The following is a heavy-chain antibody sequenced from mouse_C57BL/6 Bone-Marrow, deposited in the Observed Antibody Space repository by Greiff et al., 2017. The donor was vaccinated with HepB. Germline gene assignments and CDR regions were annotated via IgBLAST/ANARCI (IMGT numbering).Heavy chain of an antibody. V-gene: IGHV1-54*01. Sequence: VQLQQSGAELVRPGTSVKVSCKASGYAFTNYLIEWVKQRPGQGLEWIGVINPGSGGTNYNEKFKGKATLTADKSSSTAYMQLSSLTSEDSAVYFCARNYYGSRYFDYWGQGTTLTVSS. CDR2: INPGSGGT. D-gene: IGHD1-1*01. J-gene: IGHJ2*01. CDR1: GYAFTNYL. CDR3: ARNYYGSRYFDY.